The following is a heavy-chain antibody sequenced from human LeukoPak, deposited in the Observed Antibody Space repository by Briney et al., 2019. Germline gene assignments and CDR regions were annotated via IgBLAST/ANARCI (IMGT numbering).Heavy chain of an antibody. CDR2: ISYDGSNK. D-gene: IGHD3-3*01. Sequence: GGSLRLSCAASGFTFSSYGMHWVCQAPGKGLEWVAVISYDGSNKYYADSVKGRFTNSRDNSKNTLYLQMNSLRAEDTAVYYCARLVSGYPNWFDPWGQGTLVTVSS. V-gene: IGHV3-30*03. J-gene: IGHJ5*02. CDR3: ARLVSGYPNWFDP. CDR1: GFTFSSYG.